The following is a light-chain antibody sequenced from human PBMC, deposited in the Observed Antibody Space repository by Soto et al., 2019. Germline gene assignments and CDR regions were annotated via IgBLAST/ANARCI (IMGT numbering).Light chain of an antibody. CDR2: GVS. J-gene: IGKJ4*01. CDR3: QQYSSSPVT. CDR1: QRVSNTY. Sequence: EIVLAQSPGTLSLPPGERATLSCRASQRVSNTYLAWYQQKPGQAPRLLIYGVSSRATGIPDRFSGSGSGTDFTLTISRLEPEDFAVYYCQQYSSSPVTFGGGTKVDIK. V-gene: IGKV3-20*01.